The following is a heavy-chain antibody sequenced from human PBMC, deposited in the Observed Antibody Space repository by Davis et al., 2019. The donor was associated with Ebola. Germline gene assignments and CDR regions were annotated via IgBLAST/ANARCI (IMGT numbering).Heavy chain of an antibody. V-gene: IGHV3-23*01. CDR3: VKDTSSVWFDV. Sequence: GESLKISCAASGFSFTSYSMIWVRQAPGKGLEWVSTLGLSADTYYADSVKGRFTISRDNSKNTLHLQMNSLRVEDTAIYYCVKDTSSVWFDVWGQGTTVTVSS. CDR2: LGLSADT. D-gene: IGHD6-19*01. CDR1: GFSFTSYS. J-gene: IGHJ3*01.